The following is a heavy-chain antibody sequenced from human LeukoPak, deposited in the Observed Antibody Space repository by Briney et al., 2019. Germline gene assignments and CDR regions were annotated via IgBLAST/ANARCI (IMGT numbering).Heavy chain of an antibody. CDR3: ARTRYYYNSRSYGAPYYFDY. Sequence: SETLSLTCTVSGGSISSSSYYWGWIRQPPGKELEWIGSTYYSGSTYYNPSLKSRVTISVDTSKNQFSLKLSSVTAADTAVYYCARTRYYYNSRSYGAPYYFDYWGQGTLVTVSS. V-gene: IGHV4-39*01. J-gene: IGHJ4*02. CDR1: GGSISSSSYY. CDR2: TYYSGST. D-gene: IGHD3-10*01.